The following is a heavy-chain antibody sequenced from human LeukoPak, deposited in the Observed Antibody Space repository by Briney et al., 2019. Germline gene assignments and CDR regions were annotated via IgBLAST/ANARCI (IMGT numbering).Heavy chain of an antibody. CDR1: GYTFTGYY. J-gene: IGHJ4*02. D-gene: IGHD3-9*01. CDR3: ARWYYDILTGYYTLFDY. CDR2: INPNSGGT. V-gene: IGHV1-2*02. Sequence: ASVKVSCKASGYTFTGYYMHWVRQAPGQGLEWMGWINPNSGGTNYAQKFQGRVTVTRDTSISTAYMELSRLRSDDTAVYYCARWYYDILTGYYTLFDYWGQGTLVTVSS.